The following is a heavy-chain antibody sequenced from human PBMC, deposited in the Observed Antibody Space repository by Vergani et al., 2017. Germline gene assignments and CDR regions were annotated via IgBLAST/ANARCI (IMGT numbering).Heavy chain of an antibody. Sequence: QVQLQQWGAGLLKPSETLSLTCAVYGGSFSGYYWSWIRQPPGKGLEWIGEINHSGSTNYNPSLKRRVTISVDTSKNQFSLKLSSVTAADTAVYYCARLRSGTWADYWGQGTLVTVSS. V-gene: IGHV4-34*01. J-gene: IGHJ4*02. CDR2: INHSGST. CDR1: GGSFSGYY. CDR3: ARLRSGTWADY. D-gene: IGHD1-14*01.